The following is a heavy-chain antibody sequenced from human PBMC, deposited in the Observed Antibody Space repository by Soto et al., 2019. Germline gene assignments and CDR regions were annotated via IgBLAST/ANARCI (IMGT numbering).Heavy chain of an antibody. Sequence: QVQLQESGPGLVKPSETLSLTCTVSGGSLSSYYWSWIRQPPGKGLEWIGHIYYSGSTNYNPSLKSRVNISVDTSKNQFSLKLSSVTAADTAVYYCARHRASGWSSNDYWGQGTLVTVSS. J-gene: IGHJ4*02. CDR3: ARHRASGWSSNDY. D-gene: IGHD6-19*01. CDR2: IYYSGST. CDR1: GGSLSSYY. V-gene: IGHV4-59*08.